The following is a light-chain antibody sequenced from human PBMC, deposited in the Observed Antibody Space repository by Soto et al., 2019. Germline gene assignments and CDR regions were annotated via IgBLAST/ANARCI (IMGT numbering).Light chain of an antibody. J-gene: IGKJ2*01. Sequence: EIVLTQSPGTPSLSPGERATLSCRASQSVSSSYLAWYQQKPGQAPRLLIYGASSRATGIPDRFSGSGSGTDFTLTISRLEPEDFAFYYCQQYGSSPPYTFGQGTKLEIK. V-gene: IGKV3-20*01. CDR3: QQYGSSPPYT. CDR1: QSVSSSY. CDR2: GAS.